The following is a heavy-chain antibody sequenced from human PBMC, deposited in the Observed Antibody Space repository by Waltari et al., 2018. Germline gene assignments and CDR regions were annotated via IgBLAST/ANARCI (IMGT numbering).Heavy chain of an antibody. V-gene: IGHV1-2*02. Sequence: QEHLVQSGAEVKKPGASVGVSCKASGSPFTAYDILWVRQAPGQGLQWMGWINPRRGETKFTQKFQGRVTMTRDTSLNTAYMEISSLVFDDTAVYYCAREGSHLTTVNDYWGQGTQVIVSS. J-gene: IGHJ4*02. D-gene: IGHD4-17*01. CDR2: INPRRGET. CDR3: AREGSHLTTVNDY. CDR1: GSPFTAYD.